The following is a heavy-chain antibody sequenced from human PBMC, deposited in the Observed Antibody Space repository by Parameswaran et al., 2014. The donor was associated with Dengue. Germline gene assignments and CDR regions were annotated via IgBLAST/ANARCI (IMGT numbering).Heavy chain of an antibody. CDR2: INHSGST. V-gene: IGHV4-34*01. J-gene: IGHJ4*02. Sequence: WIRQPPGKGLEWIGEINHSGSTNYNPSLKSRVTISVDTSKNQFSLKLSFVTAADTAVYYCARGWELGGDYKGVDYWGQGTLVTVSS. CDR3: ARGWELGGDYKGVDY. D-gene: IGHD4-17*01.